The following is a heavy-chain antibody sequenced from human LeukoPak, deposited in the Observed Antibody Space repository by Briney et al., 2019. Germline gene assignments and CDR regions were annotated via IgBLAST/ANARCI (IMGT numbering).Heavy chain of an antibody. V-gene: IGHV2-5*02. CDR3: AHRGVLLSFDY. CDR1: GFLLSTSGVG. D-gene: IGHD2/OR15-2a*01. Sequence: SGPTLVNPTQTLTLTCTFSGFLLSTSGVGVGWIRQPPGKALEWLALIYWDDDKRYSPSLKSRLTITKDTSKNQVVLTMTNMDPVDTATYYCAHRGVLLSFDYWGQGTLVTVSS. J-gene: IGHJ4*02. CDR2: IYWDDDK.